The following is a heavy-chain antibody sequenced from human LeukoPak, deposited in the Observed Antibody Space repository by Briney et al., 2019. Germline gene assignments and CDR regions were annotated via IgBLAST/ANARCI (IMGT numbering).Heavy chain of an antibody. CDR1: GFTVSSNY. Sequence: GGSLRLSCAASGFTVSSNYMSWVRQAPGKGLEWVSVIYSGGSTYYADSVKGRFTISRDNSKNTLYLQMNSLRAEDTAVYYCARSAVAGTGFAFDYWGQGTLVTVSS. CDR3: ARSAVAGTGFAFDY. J-gene: IGHJ4*02. D-gene: IGHD6-19*01. V-gene: IGHV3-53*01. CDR2: IYSGGST.